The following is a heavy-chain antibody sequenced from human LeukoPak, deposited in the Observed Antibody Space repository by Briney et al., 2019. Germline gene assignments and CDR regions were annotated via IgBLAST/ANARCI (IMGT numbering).Heavy chain of an antibody. V-gene: IGHV3-33*01. CDR3: ARDKIYDFWSGYNFDY. CDR1: GFIFSSYG. Sequence: GGSLRLSCVASGFIFSSYGMHWVRQAPGKGLEWVAVIWYDGTNKYYGDSVKGRFTISRDNSKNTLYLQINRLRVEDTAVYYCARDKIYDFWSGYNFDYWGQGTLVTVFS. D-gene: IGHD3-3*01. CDR2: IWYDGTNK. J-gene: IGHJ4*02.